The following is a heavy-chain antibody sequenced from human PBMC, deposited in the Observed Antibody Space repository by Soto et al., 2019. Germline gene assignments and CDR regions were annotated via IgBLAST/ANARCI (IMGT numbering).Heavy chain of an antibody. D-gene: IGHD3-3*01. CDR3: AKDGTIFGVVIGDAFDI. Sequence: GGSLRLSCAASGFTFSSYAMSWVRQAPGKGLEWVSAISGSGGSTYYADSVKGRFTISRDNSKNTLYLQMNSLRAEDTAVYYCAKDGTIFGVVIGDAFDIWGQGTMVTVSS. V-gene: IGHV3-23*01. J-gene: IGHJ3*02. CDR2: ISGSGGST. CDR1: GFTFSSYA.